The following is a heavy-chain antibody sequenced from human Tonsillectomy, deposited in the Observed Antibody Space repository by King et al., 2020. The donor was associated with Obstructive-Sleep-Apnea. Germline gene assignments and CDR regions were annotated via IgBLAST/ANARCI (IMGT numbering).Heavy chain of an antibody. CDR1: GGSFSGYY. J-gene: IGHJ4*02. CDR2: INHSGST. CDR3: ARGYCSGGSCYSWRANGCDY. V-gene: IGHV4-34*01. D-gene: IGHD2-15*01. Sequence: VQLQQWGAGLLKPSETLSLTCAVYGGSFSGYYWSWIRQPPGKGLEWIGEINHSGSTNYNPSLKSRVTISVDTSKNQFSLKLSSVTAADTAVYYCARGYCSGGSCYSWRANGCDYWGQGTLVTVSS.